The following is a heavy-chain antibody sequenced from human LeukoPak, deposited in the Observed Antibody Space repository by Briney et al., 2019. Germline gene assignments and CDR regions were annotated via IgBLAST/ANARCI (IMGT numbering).Heavy chain of an antibody. Sequence: SETLTLTCTVSGGSISSYYWSWIRQAPGKGLEWVGYIYYGGSTNYNPSLKSRVTISVGTSKNQFSLKLTSVTAADTAVYYCAGDQRVTLGEWFDPWGQGTLVTVSS. CDR3: AGDQRVTLGEWFDP. J-gene: IGHJ5*02. CDR1: GGSISSYY. CDR2: IYYGGST. D-gene: IGHD3-10*01. V-gene: IGHV4-59*01.